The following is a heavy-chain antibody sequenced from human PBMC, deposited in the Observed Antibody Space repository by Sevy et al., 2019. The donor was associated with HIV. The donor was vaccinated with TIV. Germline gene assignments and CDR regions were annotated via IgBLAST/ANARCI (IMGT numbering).Heavy chain of an antibody. J-gene: IGHJ3*02. D-gene: IGHD3-10*01. CDR3: ARFSMVRGYISGADAFDI. CDR1: GFTFSSYS. Sequence: GGSLRLSCAASGFTFSSYSMNWVRQAPGKGLEWVSSISSSSSYIYYADSVKGGFTISRDNARNSLYLQMNSLRAEETAVYYCARFSMVRGYISGADAFDIWGQGTMVTVSS. CDR2: ISSSSSYI. V-gene: IGHV3-21*01.